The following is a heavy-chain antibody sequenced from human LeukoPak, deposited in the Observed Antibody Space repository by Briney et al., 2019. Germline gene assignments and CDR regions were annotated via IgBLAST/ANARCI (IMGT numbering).Heavy chain of an antibody. V-gene: IGHV4-30-2*01. Sequence: SETLSLTCAVSGGSISSGGYSWSWIRQPPGKGLEWIGYIYHSGSTYYNPSLKSRVTISVDTSKNQFSLKLSSVTAADTAVYYCARGDYDLDYWGQGTLVTVSS. CDR3: ARGDYDLDY. CDR2: IYHSGST. D-gene: IGHD5-12*01. CDR1: GGSISSGGYS. J-gene: IGHJ4*02.